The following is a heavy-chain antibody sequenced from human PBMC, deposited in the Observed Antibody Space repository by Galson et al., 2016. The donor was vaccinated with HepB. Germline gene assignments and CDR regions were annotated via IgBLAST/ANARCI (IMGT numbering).Heavy chain of an antibody. D-gene: IGHD2-15*01. CDR2: INHRGST. Sequence: SETLSLTCAVYGGSFSGSYWSWIRQPPGKGLEWIGEINHRGSTNYNPSPKTRVTISVATSKNQFPLKLSSVTHADTAVYYCARELLVVVAASRFDWFDPWGQGTLVTVSS. V-gene: IGHV4-34*01. J-gene: IGHJ5*02. CDR3: ARELLVVVAASRFDWFDP. CDR1: GGSFSGSY.